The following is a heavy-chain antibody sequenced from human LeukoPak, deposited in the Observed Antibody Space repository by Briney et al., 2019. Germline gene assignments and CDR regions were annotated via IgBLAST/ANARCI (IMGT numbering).Heavy chain of an antibody. CDR2: ISSSGSTI. CDR3: ARDSRYNYDTSGRGAYYFDY. Sequence: PGGSLRPSCAASGFTFSSYSMNWVRQAPGKGLEWVSYISSSGSTIYYADSVKGRFTISRDNAKNSLFLQMNSLRAEDTAVYYCARDSRYNYDTSGRGAYYFDYWGQGTLVTVSS. J-gene: IGHJ4*02. D-gene: IGHD3-22*01. CDR1: GFTFSSYS. V-gene: IGHV3-48*01.